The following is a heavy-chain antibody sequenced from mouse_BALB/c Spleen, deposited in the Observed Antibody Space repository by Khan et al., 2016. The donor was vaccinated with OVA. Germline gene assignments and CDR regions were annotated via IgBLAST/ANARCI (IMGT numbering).Heavy chain of an antibody. CDR1: GFIFTSYW. J-gene: IGHJ2*01. Sequence: QVQLQQSGAELVRPGASVKLSCKTSGFIFTSYWIHWVKQRPGQGLEWIARIYPGTANTYYNEKLKDKATLTADKSSSTAYMQLISLKSEDSAVYFCAREEALYYFDYWGQGTTLTGSS. CDR3: AREEALYYFDY. CDR2: IYPGTANT. V-gene: IGHV1-76*01. D-gene: IGHD3-2*02.